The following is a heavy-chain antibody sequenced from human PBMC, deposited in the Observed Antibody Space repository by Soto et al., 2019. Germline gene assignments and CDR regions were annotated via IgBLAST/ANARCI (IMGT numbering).Heavy chain of an antibody. CDR2: IYPGDSDT. J-gene: IGHJ6*02. V-gene: IGHV5-51*01. CDR3: AASTFYYGMDV. CDR1: GYTLTNYW. Sequence: WESLKISCKGSGYTLTNYWIGWVRQMPGKGLEWMGIIYPGDSDTKYNPSFQGQVTISADKSITTTYLQWSSLKASDTAIYYCAASTFYYGMDVWGQGTTVNVSS.